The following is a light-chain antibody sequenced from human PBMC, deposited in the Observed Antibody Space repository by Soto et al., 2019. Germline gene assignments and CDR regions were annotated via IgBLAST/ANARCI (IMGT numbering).Light chain of an antibody. V-gene: IGKV3-20*01. CDR2: GAS. J-gene: IGKJ2*01. CDR3: HQYGGSPYT. Sequence: ETVLTQSPGTPSLSPGERATLSCRASQSVYSNYLAWYQQKPGQAPRLLIYGASSRATGIPDRFSGSGSGTDFTLTISRLEPEDFAVYYCHQYGGSPYTFGPGTKLEI. CDR1: QSVYSNY.